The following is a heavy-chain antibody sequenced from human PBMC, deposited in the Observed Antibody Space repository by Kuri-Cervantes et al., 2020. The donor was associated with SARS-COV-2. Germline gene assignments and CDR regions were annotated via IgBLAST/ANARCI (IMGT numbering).Heavy chain of an antibody. D-gene: IGHD2-2*01. CDR2: ISSSSSQR. V-gene: IGHV3-21*01. CDR1: GFTFSTYS. Sequence: GGSLRLSCAASGFTFSTYSMTWVHQAQGKGLEWVSSISSSSSQRYYVNSVKGRFTISRDNATNSLYMQMNSLRAEDTAVYYSARVGSISYADYWGQGTLVTVSS. J-gene: IGHJ4*02. CDR3: ARVGSISYADY.